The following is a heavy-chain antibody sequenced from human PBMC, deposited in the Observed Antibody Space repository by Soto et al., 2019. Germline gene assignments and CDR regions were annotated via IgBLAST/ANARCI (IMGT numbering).Heavy chain of an antibody. D-gene: IGHD1-26*01. CDR2: IWYDGINN. CDR3: ARDDSGYFDY. CDR1: GFTFSRYG. Sequence: QVQLVESGGGVVQPGRSRRLSCAAPGFTFSRYGMQWVRRVPGKGLEWVADIWYDGINNYYADSVRGRFPISKNNSKNTLYLQMNSLRAEDTAVYYCARDDSGYFDYWGQGTLVTVSS. J-gene: IGHJ4*02. V-gene: IGHV3-33*01.